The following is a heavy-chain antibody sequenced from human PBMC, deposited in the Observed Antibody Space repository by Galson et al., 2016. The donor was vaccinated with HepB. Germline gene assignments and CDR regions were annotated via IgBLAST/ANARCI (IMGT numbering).Heavy chain of an antibody. V-gene: IGHV5-51*03. J-gene: IGHJ4*02. D-gene: IGHD2-2*02. CDR2: IYPGDSDF. Sequence: QSGAEVKKSGESLKISCQVSGYTFTNQWIAWVRQMPGKGLEWMGIIYPGDSDFRYSPSFQGQVTISADKSISTAYLQWSSLKTEDTAVYYCTTGPELVPPIPNWGQGTLVTVSS. CDR3: TTGPELVPPIPN. CDR1: GYTFTNQW.